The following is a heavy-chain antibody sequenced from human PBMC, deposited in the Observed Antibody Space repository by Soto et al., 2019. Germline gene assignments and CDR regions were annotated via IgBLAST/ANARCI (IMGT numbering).Heavy chain of an antibody. CDR2: ISAYNGNT. CDR1: GYTFTSYG. J-gene: IGHJ5*02. V-gene: IGHV1-18*01. D-gene: IGHD3-22*01. CDR3: ARLKYYYDSSGYPSPFDP. Sequence: GASVKVSCKASGYTFTSYGISWVRQAPGQGLEWMGWISAYNGNTNYAQKLQGRVTMTTDTSTSTAYMELRSLRSDDTAMYYCARLKYYYDSSGYPSPFDPWGQGTLVTVSS.